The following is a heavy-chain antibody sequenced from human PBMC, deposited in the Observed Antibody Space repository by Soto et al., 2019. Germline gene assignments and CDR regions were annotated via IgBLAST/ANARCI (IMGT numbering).Heavy chain of an antibody. J-gene: IGHJ4*02. Sequence: GESLKISCKGSGYSFAGYWITWVRQKPGKGLEWMGRIDPSDSQTYYSPSFRGHVTISATTSITTVFLQWSSLRASDTAMYYCARQIYDSDTGPNFQYYFDSWGQGTPVTVSS. D-gene: IGHD3-22*01. CDR1: GYSFAGYW. V-gene: IGHV5-10-1*01. CDR2: IDPSDSQT. CDR3: ARQIYDSDTGPNFQYYFDS.